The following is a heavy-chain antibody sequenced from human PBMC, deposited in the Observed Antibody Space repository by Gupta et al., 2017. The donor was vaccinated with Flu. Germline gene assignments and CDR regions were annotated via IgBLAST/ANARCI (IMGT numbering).Heavy chain of an antibody. CDR3: AKVTAGSGDYYYGMDV. J-gene: IGHJ6*02. D-gene: IGHD3-10*01. CDR1: GFTFDDYA. V-gene: IGHV3-9*01. Sequence: EVQLVESGGGLVQPGRSLRLSCAASGFTFDDYAMHWVRQATGKGLEGVAGISWNSGSIGYADAGKGRFTISRDNEKNARYLQMNSLRAEDTAVYYCAKVTAGSGDYYYGMDVGGQGTTVTVSS. CDR2: ISWNSGSI.